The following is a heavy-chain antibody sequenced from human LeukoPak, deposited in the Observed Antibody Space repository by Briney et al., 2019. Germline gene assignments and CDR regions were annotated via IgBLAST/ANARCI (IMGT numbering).Heavy chain of an antibody. Sequence: SQTLSLTCTVSGGSISSGGYYWSWIRQPPRKGLEWIGYIYHSGSTYYNPSLKSRVTISVDRSKNQFSLKLSSVTAADTAVYYCARDDVYCTNGVCYSWFDPWGQGTLVTVSS. D-gene: IGHD2-8*01. CDR1: GGSISSGGYY. V-gene: IGHV4-30-2*01. CDR3: ARDDVYCTNGVCYSWFDP. CDR2: IYHSGST. J-gene: IGHJ5*02.